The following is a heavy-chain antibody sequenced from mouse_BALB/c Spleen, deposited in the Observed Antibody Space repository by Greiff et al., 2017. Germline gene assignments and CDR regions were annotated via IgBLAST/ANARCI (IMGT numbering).Heavy chain of an antibody. J-gene: IGHJ4*01. Sequence: LQQPGSELVRPGASVKLSCKASGYTFTSYWMHWVKQRPGQGLEWIGNIYPGSGSTNYDEKFKSKATLTVDTSSSTAYMQLSSLTSEDSAVYYCTNTGYYAMDYWGQGTSVTVSA. V-gene: IGHV1S22*01. CDR3: TNTGYYAMDY. CDR1: GYTFTSYW. D-gene: IGHD1-1*01. CDR2: IYPGSGST.